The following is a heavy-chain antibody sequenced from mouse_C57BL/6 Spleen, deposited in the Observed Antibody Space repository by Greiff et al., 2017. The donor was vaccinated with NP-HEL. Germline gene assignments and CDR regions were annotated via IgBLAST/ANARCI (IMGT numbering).Heavy chain of an antibody. CDR1: GFTFSDYG. CDR3: ERGDNYDGFAY. V-gene: IGHV5-17*01. CDR2: ISSGSSTI. J-gene: IGHJ3*01. Sequence: DVMLVESGGGLVKPGGSLKLSCAASGFTFSDYGMHWVRQAPEKGLEWVAYISSGSSTIYYAATVKGRFTISRNNDKKTLFLQMTSLRSEDTAMYYCERGDNYDGFAYWGQGTLVTVSA. D-gene: IGHD2-12*01.